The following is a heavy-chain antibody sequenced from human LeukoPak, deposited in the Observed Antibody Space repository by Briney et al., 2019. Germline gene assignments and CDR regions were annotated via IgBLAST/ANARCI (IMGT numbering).Heavy chain of an antibody. CDR3: ARVHSGWGGVDY. Sequence: SETLSLTCSVSGASISTTNYYWGWIRQPPGKGLEWIGSIYYTGSTYNSPSLKGRVTVSVDTSKNHFSLRLNSVTAADTAVYYCARVHSGWGGVDYWGQGTLVTVSS. CDR2: IYYTGST. CDR1: GASISTTNYY. V-gene: IGHV4-39*02. D-gene: IGHD5-12*01. J-gene: IGHJ4*02.